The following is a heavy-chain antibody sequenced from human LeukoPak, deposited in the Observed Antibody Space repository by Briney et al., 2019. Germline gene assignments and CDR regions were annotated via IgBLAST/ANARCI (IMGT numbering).Heavy chain of an antibody. J-gene: IGHJ4*02. D-gene: IGHD2-2*01. CDR1: GFTFSSYS. CDR3: ARGAFMGPAAPFDY. CDR2: ISSSSSYI. V-gene: IGHV3-21*04. Sequence: GGSLRLSCAASGFTFSSYSMNWVRQAPGKGLEWVSSISSSSSYIYYADSVKGRFTISRDNAKNSLYLQMNSLRDEDTAVYYCARGAFMGPAAPFDYWGRGTLVTVSS.